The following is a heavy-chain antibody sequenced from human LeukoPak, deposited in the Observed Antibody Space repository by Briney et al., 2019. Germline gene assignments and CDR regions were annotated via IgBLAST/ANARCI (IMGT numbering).Heavy chain of an antibody. J-gene: IGHJ2*01. D-gene: IGHD5-18*01. CDR3: ARVVATAMAYWYFDL. CDR1: GGSISGYY. V-gene: IGHV4-59*12. CDR2: IYYSGST. Sequence: SETLSLTCTVSGGSISGYYLSWVRQPPGEELEWIGYIYYSGSTKYNPSLKSRVTMSVDTSKNQFSLKLSSVTAADTAVYYCARVVATAMAYWYFDLWGRGTLVTVSS.